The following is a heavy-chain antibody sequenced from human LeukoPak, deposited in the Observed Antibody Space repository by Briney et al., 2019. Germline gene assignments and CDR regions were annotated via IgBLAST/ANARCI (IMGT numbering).Heavy chain of an antibody. D-gene: IGHD2-2*01. Sequence: ASVKVSCKASGYTFTSYYMHWVRQAPGQGLEWMGIINPSGGSTSYAQKFQGRVTMTRDTSTSTVYMELSSLRSEDTAVYYCAIIELGDIVVVPAATPLGYWGQGTLVTVSS. CDR3: AIIELGDIVVVPAATPLGY. V-gene: IGHV1-46*01. J-gene: IGHJ4*02. CDR1: GYTFTSYY. CDR2: INPSGGST.